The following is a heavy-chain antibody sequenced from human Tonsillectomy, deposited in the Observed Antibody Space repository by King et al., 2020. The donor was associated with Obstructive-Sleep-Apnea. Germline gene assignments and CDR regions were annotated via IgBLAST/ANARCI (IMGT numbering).Heavy chain of an antibody. Sequence: QLVQSGAEVKKPGASVKVSCKASGYTFTGYHIHWVRQAPGHGLEWMGLINTNSGATYYAQKFQGRVTMTRDTSISTAYMELSRLRSHDTAVYYCATVAVATATYYFDSWGQGTLVTVSS. V-gene: IGHV1-2*02. CDR3: ATVAVATATYYFDS. D-gene: IGHD4-17*01. CDR2: INTNSGAT. J-gene: IGHJ4*02. CDR1: GYTFTGYH.